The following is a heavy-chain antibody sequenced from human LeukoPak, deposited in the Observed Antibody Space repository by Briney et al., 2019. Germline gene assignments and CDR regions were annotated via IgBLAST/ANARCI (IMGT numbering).Heavy chain of an antibody. CDR3: ARESCSSTSCYAGRTVAFDI. CDR1: GGSFSGYY. J-gene: IGHJ3*02. V-gene: IGHV4-34*01. D-gene: IGHD2-2*01. Sequence: SETLSLTCAVYGGSFSGYYWSWIRQPPGKGLEWIGEINHSGSTNYNPSLKSRVTISVDTSKNQFSLKLSSVTAADTAVYYCARESCSSTSCYAGRTVAFDIWGQGTMVTVSS. CDR2: INHSGST.